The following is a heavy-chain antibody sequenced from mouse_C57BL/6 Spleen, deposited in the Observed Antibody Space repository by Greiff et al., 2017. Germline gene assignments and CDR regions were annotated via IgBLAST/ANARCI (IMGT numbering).Heavy chain of an antibody. Sequence: EVQLVESGGGLVQPKGSLKLSCAASGFSFNTYAMNWVRQAPGKGLEWVARIRSKSNNYATYYADSVKDRFTISRDDSESMLYLQMNNLKTEDTAMYYCVRRYDGYYEGAMDYWGQGTSVTVSS. D-gene: IGHD2-3*01. CDR3: VRRYDGYYEGAMDY. CDR1: GFSFNTYA. CDR2: IRSKSNNYAT. V-gene: IGHV10-1*01. J-gene: IGHJ4*01.